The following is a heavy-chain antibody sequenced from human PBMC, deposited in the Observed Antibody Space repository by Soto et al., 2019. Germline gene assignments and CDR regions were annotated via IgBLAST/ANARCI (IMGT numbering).Heavy chain of an antibody. J-gene: IGHJ4*02. CDR1: GFIFTSYS. V-gene: IGHV3-48*02. CDR2: IRIDSNHI. D-gene: IGHD1-26*01. CDR3: ARDLSYAFDY. Sequence: EVQLVESGRGLVQPGGSLRLSCAASGFIFTSYSMNWVRQAPGKGLEWLSYIRIDSNHIGYADSVRGRFTISSDIAKNSLYLQMNSLRDEDTAVYYCARDLSYAFDYWGQGTLVTVSS.